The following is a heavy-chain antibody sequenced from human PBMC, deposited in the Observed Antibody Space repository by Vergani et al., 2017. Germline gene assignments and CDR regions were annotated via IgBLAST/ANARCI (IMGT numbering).Heavy chain of an antibody. J-gene: IGHJ4*02. D-gene: IGHD5-12*01. Sequence: QVQLQQWGAGLLKPSETLSLTCAVYGGSFSGYYWSWIRQPPGKGLEWIGEINHSGSTNYNTSLKSRVTISVDTSNNQFSLKLSSVTSADTAVYYCARGRCQWLRLRGPVGDYWGQGTLVTVSS. V-gene: IGHV4-34*01. CDR1: GGSFSGYY. CDR2: INHSGST. CDR3: ARGRCQWLRLRGPVGDY.